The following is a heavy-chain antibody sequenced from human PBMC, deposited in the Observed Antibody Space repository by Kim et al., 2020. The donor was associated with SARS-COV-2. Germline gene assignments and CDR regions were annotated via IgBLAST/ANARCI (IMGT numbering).Heavy chain of an antibody. Sequence: GGSLRLSCAASGFTFSSYAMSWVRQAPGKGLEWVSAISGSGGSTYYADSVKGRFTISRDNSKNTLYLQMNSLRAEDTAVYYCAKDRRTDHCSGGSCYKRPDAFDIWGQGTMVTVSS. D-gene: IGHD2-15*01. CDR1: GFTFSSYA. CDR3: AKDRRTDHCSGGSCYKRPDAFDI. CDR2: ISGSGGST. V-gene: IGHV3-23*01. J-gene: IGHJ3*02.